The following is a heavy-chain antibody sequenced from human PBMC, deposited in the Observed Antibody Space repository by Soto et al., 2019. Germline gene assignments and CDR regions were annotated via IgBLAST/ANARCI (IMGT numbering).Heavy chain of an antibody. Sequence: QVQLQESGPGLVKPSGTLSLTCAVSSGSISSSNWWSWVRQPPGKGLEWIGEIYHSGSTNYNPSLKSRVTISVDKSKNQFSLKLSSVTAADTVVYYCARDRGGSYDFWSGSWDYFDYWGQGTLVTVSS. CDR3: ARDRGGSYDFWSGSWDYFDY. J-gene: IGHJ4*02. CDR1: SGSISSSNW. V-gene: IGHV4-4*02. CDR2: IYHSGST. D-gene: IGHD3-3*01.